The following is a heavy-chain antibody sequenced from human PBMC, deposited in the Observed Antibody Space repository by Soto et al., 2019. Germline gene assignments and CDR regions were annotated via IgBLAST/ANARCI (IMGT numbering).Heavy chain of an antibody. Sequence: ASVKVSCKASGYTFTSYGISWVRQAPGQGLEWMGWISAYNGNTNYTQKLQGRVTMTTDTSTSTAYMELRSLRSDDTAVYYCARHIYCSGGSCYSGFDYWGQGTLVTV. CDR1: GYTFTSYG. CDR2: ISAYNGNT. J-gene: IGHJ4*02. D-gene: IGHD2-15*01. V-gene: IGHV1-18*01. CDR3: ARHIYCSGGSCYSGFDY.